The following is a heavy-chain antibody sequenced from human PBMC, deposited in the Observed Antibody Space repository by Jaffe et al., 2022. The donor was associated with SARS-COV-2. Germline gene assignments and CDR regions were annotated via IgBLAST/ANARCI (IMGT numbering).Heavy chain of an antibody. CDR2: TKPDGSEK. J-gene: IGHJ3*01. D-gene: IGHD3-22*01. V-gene: IGHV3-7*03. Sequence: EVQLVESGGGLVQPGGSLRLPCVASGFTLSSHWMSWVRQAPGGGLEWVAQTKPDGSEKYYVGSVKGRFTISRDNAKNSLYLQMNDLRVEDTAVYYCVRQSTMTRSAFDVWGRGTVVTVSS. CDR3: VRQSTMTRSAFDV. CDR1: GFTLSSHW.